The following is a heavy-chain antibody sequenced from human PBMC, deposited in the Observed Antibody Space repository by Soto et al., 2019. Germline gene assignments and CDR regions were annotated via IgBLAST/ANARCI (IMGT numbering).Heavy chain of an antibody. V-gene: IGHV5-51*01. CDR2: IYPGDSDT. CDR1: GYSFTSYW. D-gene: IGHD4-4*01. Sequence: PGESLKLSCKGSGYSFTSYWIGWVRQMPGKGLEWMGIIYPGDSDTRYSPSFQGQVTISADKSISTAYLQWSSLKASDTAMFYCARVDYSNYYFYGMDVWGQGTTVTVSS. CDR3: ARVDYSNYYFYGMDV. J-gene: IGHJ6*02.